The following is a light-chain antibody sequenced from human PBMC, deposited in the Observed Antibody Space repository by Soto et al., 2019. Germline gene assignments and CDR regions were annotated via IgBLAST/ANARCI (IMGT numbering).Light chain of an antibody. J-gene: IGKJ5*01. V-gene: IGKV3-15*01. CDR1: QRVRSN. Sequence: EIVMTQSPATLSVSPGERAALSCRASQRVRSNLAWYQQKPGQAPRLLIYGASTRATGIPARFSGSGSGTEFTLTISSLQSEDFAVYYCQQYHNWPITFGQGTRLEIK. CDR2: GAS. CDR3: QQYHNWPIT.